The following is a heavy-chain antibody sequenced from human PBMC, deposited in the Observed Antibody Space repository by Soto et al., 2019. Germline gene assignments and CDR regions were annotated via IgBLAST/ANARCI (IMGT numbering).Heavy chain of an antibody. J-gene: IGHJ6*02. CDR3: AGGVYYYYGMDV. Sequence: SPTLSLTCAISGDSVSSNSAAWNWIRQSPSRGLEWLGRTYYRSKWYNDYAVSVRSRITINPDTSKNQFSLQLNSVTPEDTAVYYCAGGVYYYYGMDVWGQGTTVTVSS. CDR2: TYYRSKWYN. V-gene: IGHV6-1*01. CDR1: GDSVSSNSAA. D-gene: IGHD3-10*01.